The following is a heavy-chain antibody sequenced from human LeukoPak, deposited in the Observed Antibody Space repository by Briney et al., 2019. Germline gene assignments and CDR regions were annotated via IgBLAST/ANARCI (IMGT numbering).Heavy chain of an antibody. CDR2: IRYDGSNK. J-gene: IGHJ3*02. CDR3: ARRYFDWYLGAFDI. V-gene: IGHV3-30*02. Sequence: PGGSLRLSCAASGFIFSNYAIHWVRQAPGKGLEWVAFIRYDGSNKYYADSVKGRFTISRDNSKNTLYLQMNSLRAEDTAVYYCARRYFDWYLGAFDIWGQGTMVTVSS. CDR1: GFIFSNYA. D-gene: IGHD3-9*01.